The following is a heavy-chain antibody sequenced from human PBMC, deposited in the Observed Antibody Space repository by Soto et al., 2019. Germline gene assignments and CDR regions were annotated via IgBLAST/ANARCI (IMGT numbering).Heavy chain of an antibody. CDR2: IYYSGST. V-gene: IGHV4-39*01. Sequence: SETLSLTCTVSGGSISSSSYYWGWIRQPPGKGLEWIGSIYYSGSTYYNPSLKSRVTISVDTSKNQFSLKLSSVTAADTAVYYCARLHSARGNSLFDYWGQGTLVTVSS. CDR3: ARLHSARGNSLFDY. CDR1: GGSISSSSYY. D-gene: IGHD1-26*01. J-gene: IGHJ4*02.